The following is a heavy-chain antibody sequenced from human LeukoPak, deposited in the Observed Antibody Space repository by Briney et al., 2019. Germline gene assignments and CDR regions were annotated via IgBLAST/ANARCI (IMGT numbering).Heavy chain of an antibody. CDR1: GFTFSSYE. V-gene: IGHV3-48*03. CDR2: ISSSGSTI. CDR3: ARAGVGSGWYGTGYYGMDV. D-gene: IGHD6-19*01. Sequence: QPGGSLRRSCAASGFTFSSYEMNWVRQAPGKGLEWVSYISSSGSTIYYADSVKGRFTISRGNAKNSLYLQMNSLRAEDTAVYYCARAGVGSGWYGTGYYGMDVWGKGTTVTVSS. J-gene: IGHJ6*04.